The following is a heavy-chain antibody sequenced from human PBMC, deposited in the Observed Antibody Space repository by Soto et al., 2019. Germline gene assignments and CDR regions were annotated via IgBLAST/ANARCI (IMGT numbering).Heavy chain of an antibody. Sequence: SETLSLTCTVSGGSSSSGGYYWSWIRQHPGKGLEWIGYIYYSGSTYYNPSLKSRVTISVDTSKNQFSLKLSSVTAADTAVYYCARCSPYYYDSSGYYNNWFDPWGLGTLVTVSS. J-gene: IGHJ5*02. V-gene: IGHV4-31*03. D-gene: IGHD3-22*01. CDR2: IYYSGST. CDR3: ARCSPYYYDSSGYYNNWFDP. CDR1: GGSSSSGGYY.